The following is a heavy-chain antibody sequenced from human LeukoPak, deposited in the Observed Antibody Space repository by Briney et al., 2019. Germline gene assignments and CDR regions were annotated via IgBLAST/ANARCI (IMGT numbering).Heavy chain of an antibody. J-gene: IGHJ4*02. CDR1: GFTFSDYY. CDR2: ISSSGSTI. V-gene: IGHV3-11*01. CDR3: ARDLNYYDSSGYY. D-gene: IGHD3-22*01. Sequence: GGSLRLSCAASGFTFSDYYMSWIRQAPGKGLEWVSYISSSGSTIYYADSVKGRFTISRDNAKNSLYLQMNSLGAEDTAVYYCARDLNYYDSSGYYWGQGTLVTVSS.